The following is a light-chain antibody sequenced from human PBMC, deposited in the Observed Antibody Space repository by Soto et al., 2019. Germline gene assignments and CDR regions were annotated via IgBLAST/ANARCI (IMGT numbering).Light chain of an antibody. CDR2: GNH. CDR1: SSNIGAGYD. J-gene: IGLJ2*01. Sequence: QSVLTQPPSVSGAPGQRVTISCTGSSSNIGAGYDVHWYQQLPGTAPKLLIYGNHNRPSGVPDRFSGYKSGTSASLAITGLQAEDEAEYDCPSHDISLSGLVFGGGTKLTVL. V-gene: IGLV1-40*01. CDR3: PSHDISLSGLV.